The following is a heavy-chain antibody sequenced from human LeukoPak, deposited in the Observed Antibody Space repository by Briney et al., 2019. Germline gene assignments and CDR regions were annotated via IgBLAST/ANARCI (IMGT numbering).Heavy chain of an antibody. CDR3: ARDLDYNWFDP. CDR2: IYSGGST. Sequence: GGSLRLSCAASGFTFSSYGMHWVRQAPGKGLEWVSVIYSGGSTYYADSVKGRFTISRDNSKNTLYLQMNSLRAEDTAVYYCARDLDYNWFDPWGQGTLVTVSS. CDR1: GFTFSSYG. V-gene: IGHV3-NL1*01. J-gene: IGHJ5*02.